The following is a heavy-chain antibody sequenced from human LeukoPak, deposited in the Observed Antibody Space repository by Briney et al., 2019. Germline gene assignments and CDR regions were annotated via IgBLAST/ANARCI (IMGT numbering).Heavy chain of an antibody. CDR1: GFTFSSYS. Sequence: GGSRRLSCAASGFTFSSYSMNWVRQAPGKGLEWVSSISSSSSYIYYADSVKGRFTISRDNAKNSLYLQMNSLRAEDTAVYYCARVSTVNTLRIYYYYYMDVWGKGTTVTVSS. CDR3: ARVSTVNTLRIYYYYYMDV. D-gene: IGHD4-11*01. V-gene: IGHV3-21*01. CDR2: ISSSSSYI. J-gene: IGHJ6*03.